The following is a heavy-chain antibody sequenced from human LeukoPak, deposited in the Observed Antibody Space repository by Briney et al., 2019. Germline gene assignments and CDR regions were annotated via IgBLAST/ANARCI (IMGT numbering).Heavy chain of an antibody. J-gene: IGHJ3*02. V-gene: IGHV4-4*07. D-gene: IGHD1-26*01. CDR3: ARWEPGYDAFDI. CDR1: GGSVSTYY. Sequence: PSETLSLTCTVSGGSVSTYYRSWIRQPAGKGLEWIGRIYTSGSTNYNPSLKSRVTMSVDTSKNQFSLKLTSVTAADTAVYYCARWEPGYDAFDIWGQGTMVTVSS. CDR2: IYTSGST.